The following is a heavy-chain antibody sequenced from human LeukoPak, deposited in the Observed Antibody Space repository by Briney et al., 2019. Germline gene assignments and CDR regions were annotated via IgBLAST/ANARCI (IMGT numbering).Heavy chain of an antibody. D-gene: IGHD6-6*01. CDR3: ARDLAARHFDY. CDR2: IWYDGSKK. CDR1: GFTFSSYG. J-gene: IGHJ4*02. V-gene: IGHV3-33*01. Sequence: GGSLRLSCEASGFTFSSYGMHWVRQAPGKGLEWVAVIWYDGSKKYYGDSVRGRFTISRDNSKNTLYLQMNSLRGEDTAIYYCARDLAARHFDYWGQGTLVTVSS.